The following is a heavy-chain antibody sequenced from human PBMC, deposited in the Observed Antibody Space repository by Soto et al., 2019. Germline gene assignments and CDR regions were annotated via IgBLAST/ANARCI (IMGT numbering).Heavy chain of an antibody. CDR1: GFTFTNYW. Sequence: GGSLRLSCAASGFTFTNYWMHWVRQAPGKGLEWVANINQDGSTIYYVDSVRGRFTISRDNAKNSLYLQMNSLRADDNAVYYCARALGGSACSWGQGILVTVSS. J-gene: IGHJ5*02. CDR2: INQDGSTI. CDR3: ARALGGSACS. V-gene: IGHV3-7*01. D-gene: IGHD5-12*01.